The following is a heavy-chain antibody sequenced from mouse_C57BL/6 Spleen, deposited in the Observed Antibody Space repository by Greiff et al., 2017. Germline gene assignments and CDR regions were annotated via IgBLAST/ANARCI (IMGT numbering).Heavy chain of an antibody. CDR2: IDPSDSYT. V-gene: IGHV1-69*01. CDR3: ARRDYDAMDY. Sequence: QVQLQQPGAELVMPGASVKLSCTASGYTFTSYWMHWVKQRPGQGLEWIGEIDPSDSYTNYNQKFKGKSTLTVDKSSSTAYMQLSSLTSEDSAVYYCARRDYDAMDYWGQGTSVTVSS. CDR1: GYTFTSYW. J-gene: IGHJ4*01.